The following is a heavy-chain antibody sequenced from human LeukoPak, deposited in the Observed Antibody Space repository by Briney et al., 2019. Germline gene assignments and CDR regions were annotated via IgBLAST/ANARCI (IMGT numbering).Heavy chain of an antibody. Sequence: SVKVSCKASGGTISSYVVGWVRQAPGQGLEWMGGGIPIFGTPKYAQRFQDRVTISTDESTSTAYMELRSLRSDDTAVYYCASGRRSRASYYMDVWGKGTTVTVSS. V-gene: IGHV1-69*05. CDR1: GGTISSYV. CDR3: ASGRRSRASYYMDV. J-gene: IGHJ6*03. CDR2: GIPIFGTP. D-gene: IGHD2-15*01.